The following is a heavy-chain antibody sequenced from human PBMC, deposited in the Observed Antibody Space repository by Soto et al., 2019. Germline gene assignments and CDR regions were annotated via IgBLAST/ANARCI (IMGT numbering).Heavy chain of an antibody. CDR1: GYTFTSYG. J-gene: IGHJ4*02. D-gene: IGHD2-15*01. V-gene: IGHV1-18*01. Sequence: QVQLVQSGAEVKKPGASVKVSCKASGYTFTSYGISWVRQAPGQGLEWMGCISAYNGNTNYAQKLQGRVTMTTDTSTSTAYMELRSLRSDDTAVYYCARDWARVVVAATPFDYWGQGTLVTVSS. CDR3: ARDWARVVVAATPFDY. CDR2: ISAYNGNT.